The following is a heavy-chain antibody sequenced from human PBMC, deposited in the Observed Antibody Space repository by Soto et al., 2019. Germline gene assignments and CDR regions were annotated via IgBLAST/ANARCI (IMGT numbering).Heavy chain of an antibody. V-gene: IGHV3-23*01. CDR2: ISGSGGRT. Sequence: EVQLLESGGGLVQPGGSLRLSCAASGFSFSNHAMSWVRQAPGKGLEWVSAISGSGGRTSYADSVKGRCTISRANSENTLYLQMNNLRAEDTAVYYCAKEFGDRGGDDNWFDPWGQGTLVTVSS. CDR1: GFSFSNHA. D-gene: IGHD4-17*01. CDR3: AKEFGDRGGDDNWFDP. J-gene: IGHJ5*02.